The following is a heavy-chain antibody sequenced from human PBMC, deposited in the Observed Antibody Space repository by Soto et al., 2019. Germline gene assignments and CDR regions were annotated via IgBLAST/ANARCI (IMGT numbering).Heavy chain of an antibody. D-gene: IGHD4-17*01. CDR3: ASFSTTVTTHFDY. CDR1: GGSISSYY. Sequence: SETLSLTCTVSGGSISSYYWSWIRQPPGKGLEWIGYMHNSGSTKYNPSLKSRVTISADTSKNQFSLKLSSVTAADTAVYYCASFSTTVTTHFDYWGQGTLVTVSS. V-gene: IGHV4-59*12. J-gene: IGHJ4*02. CDR2: MHNSGST.